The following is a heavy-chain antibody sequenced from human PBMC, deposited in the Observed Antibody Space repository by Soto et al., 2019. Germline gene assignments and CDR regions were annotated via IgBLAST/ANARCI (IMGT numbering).Heavy chain of an antibody. CDR1: GFTFSSYA. CDR2: ISYDGSNK. CDR3: ACITMVLGNDY. J-gene: IGHJ4*02. D-gene: IGHD3-10*01. V-gene: IGHV3-30-3*01. Sequence: HPGGSLRLSCASSGFTFSSYAMHWVRQAPGKGLEWVAVISYDGSNKYYADSVKGRFTISRDNSKNTLYLQMNSLRAEDTAVYYCACITMVLGNDYWGQGTLVTVSS.